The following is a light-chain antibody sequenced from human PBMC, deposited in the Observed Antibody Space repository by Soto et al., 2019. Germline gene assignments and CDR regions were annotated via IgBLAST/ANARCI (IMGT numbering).Light chain of an antibody. J-gene: IGLJ3*02. Sequence: QSALTQPASVSGSPGQSITISCTGTSSDVGTYKPVSWYQQSPGKAPKFIIYDDTKRPSGVSSRFSGSKSGNTASLTISGRQEEDEADYYYSSLAGSSTSFGGGTKVTVL. V-gene: IGLV2-23*01. CDR3: SSLAGSSTS. CDR2: DDT. CDR1: SSDVGTYKP.